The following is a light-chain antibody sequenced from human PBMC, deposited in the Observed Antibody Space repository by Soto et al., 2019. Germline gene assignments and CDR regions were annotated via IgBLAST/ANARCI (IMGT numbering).Light chain of an antibody. Sequence: QPVLTQPPSASGSPGQSVTISCTGTSSDVGGYNYVSWYQQHPGKAPKLMIYEVSKRPSGVPDRFSGSKSGNTASLTVSGLQAEDEADYYCTSHAGSINLVFGGGTQLTVL. CDR1: SSDVGGYNY. J-gene: IGLJ2*01. CDR3: TSHAGSINLV. CDR2: EVS. V-gene: IGLV2-8*01.